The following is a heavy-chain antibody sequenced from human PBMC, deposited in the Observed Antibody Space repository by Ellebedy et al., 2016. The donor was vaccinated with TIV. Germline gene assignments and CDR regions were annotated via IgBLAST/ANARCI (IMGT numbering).Heavy chain of an antibody. Sequence: GESLKISCAASGFPISNFWMAWVRQAPGKGLEWVSTISGSADSIYYADSVKGRFTISRDSSGNTLYLQMNSLRAEDTAIYYCAKDPITPASFVYFDYWGQGTLVTVSS. V-gene: IGHV3-23*01. CDR2: ISGSADSI. J-gene: IGHJ4*02. CDR1: GFPISNFW. CDR3: AKDPITPASFVYFDY. D-gene: IGHD1-20*01.